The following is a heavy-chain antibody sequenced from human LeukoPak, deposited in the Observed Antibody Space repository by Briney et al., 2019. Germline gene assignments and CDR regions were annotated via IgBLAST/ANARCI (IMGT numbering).Heavy chain of an antibody. J-gene: IGHJ3*02. CDR3: ANPYYYDSSGYFDAFDI. CDR2: ISGSGGST. D-gene: IGHD3-22*01. Sequence: PGGSLRLSCAASGFTFSSYAMSWVRQAPGKGLEWVSAISGSGGSTYYADSVKGRFTISRDNSKNTLYLQMNSLRAEDTAVYYCANPYYYDSSGYFDAFDIWGQGTMVTVFS. V-gene: IGHV3-23*01. CDR1: GFTFSSYA.